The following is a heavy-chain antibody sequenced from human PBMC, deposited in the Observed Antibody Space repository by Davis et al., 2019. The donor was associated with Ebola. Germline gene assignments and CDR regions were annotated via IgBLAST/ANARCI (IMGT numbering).Heavy chain of an antibody. J-gene: IGHJ4*02. D-gene: IGHD4-17*01. Sequence: PSETLSLTCTVSGDSISSGDDYWTWIRQRLGKGLEWIGYIYDSRTTYYNPSLKSRVTMSGDTSKNQFSLKLSSVTAADTAIYYCAREAVSTAVTNRGHFDLWGQGILVTVSS. CDR1: GDSISSGDDY. CDR2: IYDSRTT. V-gene: IGHV4-31*03. CDR3: AREAVSTAVTNRGHFDL.